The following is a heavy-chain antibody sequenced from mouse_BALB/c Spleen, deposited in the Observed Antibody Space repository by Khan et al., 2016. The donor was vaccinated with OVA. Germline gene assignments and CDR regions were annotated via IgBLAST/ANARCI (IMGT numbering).Heavy chain of an antibody. CDR2: INSDGDYT. V-gene: IGHV5-9-3*01. CDR3: ARSAYGNFAY. J-gene: IGHJ3*01. D-gene: IGHD2-1*01. CDR1: GFTFSTYA. Sequence: EVELVESGGGLVQPGGSRKLSCAASGFTFSTYAMSWVRQTPEKRLEWVATINSDGDYTYYPDNVTGRFTISRDNAKNTLYLQMSSLRSEDTAMYYCARSAYGNFAYWGQGTLVTVSA.